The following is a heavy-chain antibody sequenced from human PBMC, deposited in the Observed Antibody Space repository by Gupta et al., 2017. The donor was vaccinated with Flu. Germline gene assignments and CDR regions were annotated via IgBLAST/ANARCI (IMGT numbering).Heavy chain of an antibody. V-gene: IGHV4-61*02. CDR1: GGSISSGGYY. D-gene: IGHD6-13*01. J-gene: IGHJ5*02. CDR3: ARLKGMAGGGTLGGWFDP. CDR2: IYTSGST. Sequence: QVQLQESGPGLVKPSQTLSLTCTVSGGSISSGGYYWSWIRQPAGKGREWIGRIYTSGSTNYNPSLKSRVTMSVDTSKNQFSLKLSSVTAADTAVYYCARLKGMAGGGTLGGWFDPWGQGTLVTVSS.